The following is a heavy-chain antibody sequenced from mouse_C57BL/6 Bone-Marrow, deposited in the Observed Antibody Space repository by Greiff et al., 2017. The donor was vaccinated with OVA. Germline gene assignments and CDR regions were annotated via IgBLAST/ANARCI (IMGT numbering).Heavy chain of an antibody. CDR3: TTLTGAGRAWFAY. Sequence: EVQLQESGAELVRPGASVKLSCTASGFNIKADYMHWVKQRPEQGLEWIGWIDPENGDTEYASKFQGKATITADTSSNTAYLQLSSLTSEDTAVYYGTTLTGAGRAWFAYWGQGTLVTVSS. CDR1: GFNIKADY. CDR2: IDPENGDT. D-gene: IGHD4-1*01. J-gene: IGHJ3*01. V-gene: IGHV14-4*01.